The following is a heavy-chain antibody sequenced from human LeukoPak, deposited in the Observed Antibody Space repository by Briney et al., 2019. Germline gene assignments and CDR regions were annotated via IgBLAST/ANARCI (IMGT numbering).Heavy chain of an antibody. J-gene: IGHJ3*02. CDR1: GFTFSSYA. D-gene: IGHD3-22*01. Sequence: GGSLRLSCAASGFTFSSYAMSWVRQAPGKGLEWVSVISGSGGSTYYADSVKGRFTISRDNSKNTLYLQMNSLRAEDTAVYYCAKGNYYERDAFDIWGQGTMVTVPS. CDR3: AKGNYYERDAFDI. V-gene: IGHV3-23*01. CDR2: ISGSGGST.